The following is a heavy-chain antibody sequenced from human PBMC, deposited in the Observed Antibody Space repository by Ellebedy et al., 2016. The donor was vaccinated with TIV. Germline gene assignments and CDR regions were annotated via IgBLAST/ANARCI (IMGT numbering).Heavy chain of an antibody. CDR3: MFKGLSARLY. D-gene: IGHD6-6*01. Sequence: PGGSLRLSCAASGITFSSYWMHWVRQVPGKGLEWVSGITSSGDSTYYADSVKGRFTISRDNSKNTLFLQVNSLRAEDTAVYYCMFKGLSARLYWGQGTLVTVSS. CDR1: GITFSSYW. J-gene: IGHJ1*01. CDR2: ITSSGDST. V-gene: IGHV3-23*01.